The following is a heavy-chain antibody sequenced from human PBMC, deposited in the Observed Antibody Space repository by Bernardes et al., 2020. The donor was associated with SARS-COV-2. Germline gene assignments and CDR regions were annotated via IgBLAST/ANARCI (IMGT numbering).Heavy chain of an antibody. J-gene: IGHJ3*01. CDR3: ARERPSWGYIDSFDL. V-gene: IGHV1-8*02. Sequence: ASVKVSCKASGYTFTTYDVNWVRQAPGQGPEWMGWMNPNSGNTGYAQKFRGRVTMTRDTSINTAYMELSSLRSDDTAVYYCARERPSWGYIDSFDLWGQGTGVTVSS. CDR1: GYTFTTYD. D-gene: IGHD1-1*01. CDR2: MNPNSGNT.